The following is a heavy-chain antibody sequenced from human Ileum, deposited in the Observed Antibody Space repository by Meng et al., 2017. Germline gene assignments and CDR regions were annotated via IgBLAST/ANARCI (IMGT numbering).Heavy chain of an antibody. Sequence: GESLKISCAASGFTFSSYAMSWVRQAPGKGLEWVSAISGSGGSTYYADSVKGRFTISRDNSKNTLYLQMNSLRAEDTAVYYCARLRMGSGYDKCSDYWGQGTLVTVSS. CDR3: ARLRMGSGYDKCSDY. CDR2: ISGSGGST. D-gene: IGHD5-12*01. V-gene: IGHV3-23*01. CDR1: GFTFSSYA. J-gene: IGHJ4*02.